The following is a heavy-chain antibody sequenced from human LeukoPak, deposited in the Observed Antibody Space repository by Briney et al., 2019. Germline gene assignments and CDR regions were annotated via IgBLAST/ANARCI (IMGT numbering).Heavy chain of an antibody. J-gene: IGHJ4*01. CDR2: IKSKTDGGTT. CDR3: TTLPLLWFGENGDDY. D-gene: IGHD3-10*01. Sequence: KPGGSLRLSCAASGFTFSNAWMSWVRQAPGKGLEWVGRIKSKTDGGTTDYAAPVKGRFTISRDDSKNTLYLQMNSLKTEDTAVYYCTTLPLLWFGENGDDYWGQGTLVTVSS. CDR1: GFTFSNAW. V-gene: IGHV3-15*01.